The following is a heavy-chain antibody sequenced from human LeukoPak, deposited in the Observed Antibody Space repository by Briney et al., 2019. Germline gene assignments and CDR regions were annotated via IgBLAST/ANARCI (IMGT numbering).Heavy chain of an antibody. CDR2: IYSGGRT. Sequence: PGGSLRLSCAASGFTVSSNYMTWVRQAPGKGLEWVSVIYSGGRTYYADSVKGRFTISRDNSKNTLHLQMNRLRAEDTAVYYCARASRGYSGYFDYWGQGTLVTVSS. CDR1: GFTVSSNY. V-gene: IGHV3-53*01. CDR3: ARASRGYSGYFDY. J-gene: IGHJ4*02. D-gene: IGHD5-12*01.